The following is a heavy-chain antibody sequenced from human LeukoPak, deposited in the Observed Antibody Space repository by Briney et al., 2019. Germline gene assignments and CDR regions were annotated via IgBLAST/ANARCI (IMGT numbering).Heavy chain of an antibody. CDR1: GGSISSYY. Sequence: SETLSLTCTVSGGSISSYYWSWIRQPPGKGLEWIGYIYYNGRTNYNPSLESRVTMSVVTSKNQFSLWLYSVTSADTAVYYCAREFYFASGAYYFDLWGRGALVTVSS. D-gene: IGHD3-10*01. CDR3: AREFYFASGAYYFDL. J-gene: IGHJ4*02. CDR2: IYYNGRT. V-gene: IGHV4-59*01.